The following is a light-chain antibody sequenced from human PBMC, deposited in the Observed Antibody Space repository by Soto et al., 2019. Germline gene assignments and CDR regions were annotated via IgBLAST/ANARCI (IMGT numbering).Light chain of an antibody. CDR3: QQSYIIMWT. J-gene: IGKJ1*01. CDR2: GSS. CDR1: QSIASY. Sequence: DIQMTQSTSSLSSSVGDRVTITCLASQSIASYLNWYQQKPVKPPKLLIYGSSTLQSGVPSRFSGSGSGTDFTLTISSLQPEDFATYYCQQSYIIMWTFGQGTKVDI. V-gene: IGKV1-39*01.